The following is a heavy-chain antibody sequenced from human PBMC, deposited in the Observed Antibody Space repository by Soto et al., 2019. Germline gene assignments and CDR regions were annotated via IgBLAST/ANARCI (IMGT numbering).Heavy chain of an antibody. J-gene: IGHJ6*02. CDR2: INPNSGGT. V-gene: IGHV1-2*04. D-gene: IGHD2-2*02. Sequence: ASVKVSCKASGYTFTGYYMHWVRQAPGQGLEWMGWINPNSGGTNYAQKFQGWVTMTRDTSISTAYMELSRLRSDDTAVYYCARSSPGGSIHPAYYYGMDVWGHGTTVTVSS. CDR3: ARSSPGGSIHPAYYYGMDV. CDR1: GYTFTGYY.